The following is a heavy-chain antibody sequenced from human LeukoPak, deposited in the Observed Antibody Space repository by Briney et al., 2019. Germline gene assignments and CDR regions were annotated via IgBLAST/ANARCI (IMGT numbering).Heavy chain of an antibody. CDR3: ARGAKYCSSTSCPNIMLFDY. CDR1: GFTFSSYE. V-gene: IGHV3-48*03. Sequence: GGSLRLSCAASGFTFSSYEMHWVRQAPGKGLEWVSYISSSGNTIYYADSVKGRFTISRDNAKNSLYMQMNSLRAEDTAVYYCARGAKYCSSTSCPNIMLFDYWGQGTLVTVSS. D-gene: IGHD2-2*01. CDR2: ISSSGNTI. J-gene: IGHJ4*02.